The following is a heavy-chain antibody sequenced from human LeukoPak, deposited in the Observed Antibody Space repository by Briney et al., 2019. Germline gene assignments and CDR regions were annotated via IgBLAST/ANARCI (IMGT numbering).Heavy chain of an antibody. J-gene: IGHJ6*04. CDR3: ARGGNTGDLYSGMDV. D-gene: IGHD3-16*01. Sequence: ASVKVSCKASGGTFSSYALSWVRQAPGQGLEWMGRIIPIFGTANYAQKFQGRVTITAGGSTSTAYMELSSLRSEDTAIYYCARGGNTGDLYSGMDVWGKGTRATVS. CDR2: IIPIFGTA. V-gene: IGHV1-69*13. CDR1: GGTFSSYA.